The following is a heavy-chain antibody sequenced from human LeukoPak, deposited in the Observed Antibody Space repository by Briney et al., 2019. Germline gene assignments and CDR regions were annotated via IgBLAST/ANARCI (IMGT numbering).Heavy chain of an antibody. Sequence: ASVKVSCKASGYTFTGYYMHWVRQAPGQGLEWMGWINPNSGGTNYAQKFQGRVTMTRDTSISTAYMELSRLRSDDTAVYYCARDSGYYYDSSCYYRKGPFDYWGQVTLVTDSS. V-gene: IGHV1-2*02. CDR1: GYTFTGYY. D-gene: IGHD3-22*01. CDR3: ARDSGYYYDSSCYYRKGPFDY. CDR2: INPNSGGT. J-gene: IGHJ4*02.